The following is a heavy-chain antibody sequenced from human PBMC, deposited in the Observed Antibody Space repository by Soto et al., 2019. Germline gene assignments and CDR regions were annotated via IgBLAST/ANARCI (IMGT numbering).Heavy chain of an antibody. V-gene: IGHV1-69*05. CDR1: GNTFKTYS. D-gene: IGHD3-10*01. Sequence: QVQLVQSGAEVKKPGSSVKVSCKSSGNTFKTYSVSWVRQAPGQGLEWMGGIIPLFGKPNYAQKFQGGVTTTSDECTRTVYMELRRLRSEDTAVYYGARLSGVGDHDSWGPGTRVTVSS. J-gene: IGHJ4*02. CDR2: IIPLFGKP. CDR3: ARLSGVGDHDS.